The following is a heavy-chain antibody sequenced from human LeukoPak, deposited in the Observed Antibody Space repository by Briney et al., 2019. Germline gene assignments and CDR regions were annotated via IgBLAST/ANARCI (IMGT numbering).Heavy chain of an antibody. CDR3: ASQTITGTWRY. Sequence: ASVKVSCKASGYTFTSYSMHWVRQAPGQRLEWMGWINAGNGNTKYSQRFQGRVTITRDTSASTAYMELSSLRSEDTAVYYCASQTITGTWRYWGQGTLVTVSS. CDR2: INAGNGNT. J-gene: IGHJ4*02. D-gene: IGHD1-20*01. V-gene: IGHV1-3*01. CDR1: GYTFTSYS.